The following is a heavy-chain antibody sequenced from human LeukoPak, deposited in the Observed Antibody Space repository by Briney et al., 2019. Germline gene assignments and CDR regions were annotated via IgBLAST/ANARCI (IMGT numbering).Heavy chain of an antibody. CDR2: IYYSGST. V-gene: IGHV4-39*01. CDR3: ARQSSSWVFDY. CDR1: GGSISSSSYY. Sequence: PSETLSLTCTVSGGSISSSSYYWGWIRQPPGKGLEWIGSIYYSGSTYYNPSLKSRVTISIDTSKNQFSLKLSSVTAADTAVYYCARQSSSWVFDYWGQGTLVTVSS. J-gene: IGHJ4*02. D-gene: IGHD6-13*01.